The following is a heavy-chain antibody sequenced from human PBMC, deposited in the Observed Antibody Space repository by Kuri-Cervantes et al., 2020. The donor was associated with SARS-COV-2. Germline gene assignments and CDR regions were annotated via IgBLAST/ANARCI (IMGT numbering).Heavy chain of an antibody. D-gene: IGHD2-2*01. V-gene: IGHV3-15*01. CDR1: GFTFSNAW. J-gene: IGHJ6*03. CDR3: TTDIVVVPAARVDYYYMDV. CDR2: TKSKTDGGTT. Sequence: LSLTCAASGFTFSNAWMSWVRQAPGKGLEWVGRTKSKTDGGTTDYAAPVKGRFTISRDDSKNTLYLQMNSLKTEDTAVYCCTTDIVVVPAARVDYYYMDVWGKGTTVTVSS.